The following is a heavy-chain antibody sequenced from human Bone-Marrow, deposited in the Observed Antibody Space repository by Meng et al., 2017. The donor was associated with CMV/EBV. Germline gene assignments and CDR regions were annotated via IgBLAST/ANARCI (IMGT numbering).Heavy chain of an antibody. D-gene: IGHD2-15*01. J-gene: IGHJ4*02. CDR1: TFSDYY. Sequence: TFSDYYMSWIRQAPGKGLEWVSYISSSSSYTKYADSVKGRFTISRDNSKNTLYLQMNSLRAEDTAVYYCAKDGSGYCTGGSCYSDDYWGQGTLVTVSS. CDR3: AKDGSGYCTGGSCYSDDY. V-gene: IGHV3-11*05. CDR2: ISSSSSYT.